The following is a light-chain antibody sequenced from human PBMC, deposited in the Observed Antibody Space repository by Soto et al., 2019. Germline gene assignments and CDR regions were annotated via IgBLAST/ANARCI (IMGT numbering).Light chain of an antibody. CDR2: GAS. CDR3: QQYGSIPFT. Sequence: EKVMTASRTARSETPGEGATLSCRASQSVSSSYLAWYQQKPGQAPRLLIYGASSRATGIPDRFSGSGSGTDFTLTISRLEPEDFAVYYCQQYGSIPFTFGPGTKVDIK. CDR1: QSVSSSY. J-gene: IGKJ3*01. V-gene: IGKV3-20*01.